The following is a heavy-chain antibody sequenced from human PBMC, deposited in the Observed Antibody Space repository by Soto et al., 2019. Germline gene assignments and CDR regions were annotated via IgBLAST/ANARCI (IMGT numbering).Heavy chain of an antibody. CDR2: ISSSSSTI. CDR1: GLTFSGNT. CDR3: AREPEWELLADYYYYGMDV. D-gene: IGHD1-26*01. V-gene: IGHV3-48*02. Sequence: EVQLVESGGGLVQPGGSLRLSCAASGLTFSGNTMNGFPQAPGKGLEWVSYISSSSSTIYYADSVKGRFTISRDNAKNSLYLQMNSLRDEDTAVYYCAREPEWELLADYYYYGMDVWGQGTTVTVSS. J-gene: IGHJ6*02.